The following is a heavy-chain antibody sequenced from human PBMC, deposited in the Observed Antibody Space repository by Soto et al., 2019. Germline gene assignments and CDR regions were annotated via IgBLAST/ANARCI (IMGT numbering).Heavy chain of an antibody. V-gene: IGHV4-34*03. CDR2: IDHSGTT. CDR1: GGSFSGYS. D-gene: IGHD3-22*01. Sequence: SETLSLTCAVYGGSFSGYSWTWIRQPPGRGLEWIGEIDHSGTTNYNPSLKSRVTFSVDTSKNQFSLKVNSVTAEDTAVYYCTTLGYYYGSVGYYQYDYWGQGTLVTVSS. J-gene: IGHJ4*02. CDR3: TTLGYYYGSVGYYQYDY.